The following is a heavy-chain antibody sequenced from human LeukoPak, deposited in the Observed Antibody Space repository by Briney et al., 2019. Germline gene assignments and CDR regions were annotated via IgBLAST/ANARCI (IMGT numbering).Heavy chain of an antibody. J-gene: IGHJ4*02. CDR1: GYTFTSYS. Sequence: ASVKVSCKASGYTFTSYSISWVRQAPGQGLEWMGWISAYNGNTNYAQKLQGRVTMTTDTSTSTAYMELRSLRSDDTAVDYCGLLRMVRGVISPGDYWGQGTLVTVSS. D-gene: IGHD3-10*01. CDR2: ISAYNGNT. CDR3: GLLRMVRGVISPGDY. V-gene: IGHV1-18*01.